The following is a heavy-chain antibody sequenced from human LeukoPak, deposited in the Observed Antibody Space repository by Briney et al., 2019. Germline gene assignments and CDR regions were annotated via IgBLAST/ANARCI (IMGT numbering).Heavy chain of an antibody. V-gene: IGHV3-23*01. D-gene: IGHD2-15*01. CDR3: AKEAHSGILLAEYFQH. CDR1: GFTFSSYA. J-gene: IGHJ1*01. Sequence: GGSLRLSCAASGFTFSSYAMSWVRQAPGKGLEWVSAISGSGGSTYYADSVKGRFTISRDNSKNTLYLQMNSLRAEDTAVYYCAKEAHSGILLAEYFQHWGQGTLVSVSS. CDR2: ISGSGGST.